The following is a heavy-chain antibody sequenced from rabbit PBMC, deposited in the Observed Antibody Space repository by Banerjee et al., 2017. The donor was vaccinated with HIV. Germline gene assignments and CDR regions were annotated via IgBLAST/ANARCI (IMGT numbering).Heavy chain of an antibody. CDR3: ARDLAGVIGWNFNL. J-gene: IGHJ4*01. Sequence: QEQLEESGGDLVKPEGSLTLTCTASGFSFSSGYWMCWVRQAPGKGLEWIGCIYAGSSGSTYYASWAKGRFTISKTSSTTVTLQMTSLTAADTATYFCARDLAGVIGWNFNLWGPGTLVTVS. CDR1: GFSFSSGYW. CDR2: IYAGSSGST. V-gene: IGHV1S45*01. D-gene: IGHD4-1*01.